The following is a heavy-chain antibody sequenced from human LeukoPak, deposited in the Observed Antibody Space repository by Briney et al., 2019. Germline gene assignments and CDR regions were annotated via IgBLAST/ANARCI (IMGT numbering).Heavy chain of an antibody. CDR3: ARVGYSGSYYPFDY. J-gene: IGHJ4*02. CDR1: DGSINSYY. Sequence: PSETLSLTCSVSDGSINSYYWNWIRRPPGKGLEWIGYIYYNGNTNYSPSLKSRVTMSVDTSKNQFSLKLSSVTAADTAVYYCARVGYSGSYYPFDYWGQGTLVTVSS. D-gene: IGHD1-26*01. V-gene: IGHV4-59*01. CDR2: IYYNGNT.